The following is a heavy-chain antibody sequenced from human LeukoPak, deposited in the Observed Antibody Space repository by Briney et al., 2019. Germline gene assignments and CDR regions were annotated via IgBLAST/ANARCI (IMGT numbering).Heavy chain of an antibody. Sequence: SETLSLTCAVYGGSFSGYYWSWIRQPPGKGLEWIGEINHSGSTNYNPSLKSRVTISVDTSKNQFSLELTSVTAADTAVYYCAIVGCSGSDYFTDYWGQGTLVTVSS. D-gene: IGHD5-12*01. CDR3: AIVGCSGSDYFTDY. V-gene: IGHV4-34*01. CDR1: GGSFSGYY. CDR2: INHSGST. J-gene: IGHJ4*02.